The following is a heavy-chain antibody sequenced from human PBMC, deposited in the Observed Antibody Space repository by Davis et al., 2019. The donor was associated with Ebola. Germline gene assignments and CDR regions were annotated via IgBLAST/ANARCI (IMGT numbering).Heavy chain of an antibody. V-gene: IGHV3-73*01. CDR1: GFTFSGSA. J-gene: IGHJ4*02. Sequence: GESLKISCAASGFTFSGSAMHWVRQASGQGLEWVGRIRSKANSYATAYAASVKGRFTISRDDSKNTAYLQMNSLKIEDTAVYYCTDPSPYGDWGQGTLVTVSS. D-gene: IGHD3-16*01. CDR2: IRSKANSYAT. CDR3: TDPSPYGD.